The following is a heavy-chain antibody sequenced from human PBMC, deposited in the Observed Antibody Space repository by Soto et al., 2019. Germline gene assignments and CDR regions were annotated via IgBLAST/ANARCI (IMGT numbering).Heavy chain of an antibody. J-gene: IGHJ5*02. D-gene: IGHD3-3*01. Sequence: PGGSLRLSCAASGFTFSSYDMHWVRQATGKGLEWVSAIGTAGDTYYPGSVKGRFTISRENAKNSLYLQMNSLRAGDTAVYYCARGSGYDFWSGPHGDNWFDPWGQGTLVTV. CDR2: IGTAGDT. CDR3: ARGSGYDFWSGPHGDNWFDP. CDR1: GFTFSSYD. V-gene: IGHV3-13*01.